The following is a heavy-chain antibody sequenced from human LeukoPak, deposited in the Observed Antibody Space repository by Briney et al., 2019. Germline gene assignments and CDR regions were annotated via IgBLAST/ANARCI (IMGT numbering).Heavy chain of an antibody. CDR3: AKAADCSGGSCYGYFDY. CDR2: ISGSGGST. CDR1: GFTFSSYA. V-gene: IGHV3-23*01. D-gene: IGHD2-15*01. Sequence: GGSPRLSCAASGFTFSSYAMSWVRQAPGKGLEWVSAISGSGGSTYYADSVKGRFTISRDNSKNTLYLQMNSLRAEDTAVYYCAKAADCSGGSCYGYFDYWGQGTLVTVSS. J-gene: IGHJ4*02.